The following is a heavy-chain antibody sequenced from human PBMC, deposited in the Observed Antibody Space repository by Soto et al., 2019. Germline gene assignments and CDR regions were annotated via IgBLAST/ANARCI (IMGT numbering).Heavy chain of an antibody. V-gene: IGHV4-39*01. CDR3: AILGTVTHHRTVYYYYYMDV. CDR1: GGPISSSSYY. J-gene: IGHJ6*03. Sequence: SETLSLTCTVSGGPISSSSYYWGWIRQPPGKGLEWIGSIYYSGSTYYNQSLKSRVTISVDTSKNQFSLKLSSVTAADTAVYFCAILGTVTHHRTVYYYYYMDVWGKGTTVTVSS. D-gene: IGHD4-4*01. CDR2: IYYSGST.